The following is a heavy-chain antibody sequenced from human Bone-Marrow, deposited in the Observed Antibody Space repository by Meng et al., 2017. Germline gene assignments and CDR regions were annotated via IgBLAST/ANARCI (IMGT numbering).Heavy chain of an antibody. CDR3: AASSGWYRIDS. D-gene: IGHD6-19*01. Sequence: QGQLPEPGPGLVKPSGTLSLPCGVSGASVSSGYWWTWVRQPPGKGLEWIGEFHHSGTTNYNPSLRSRVTISVDTSKNQFSLRLTSVTAADTAVYYCAASSGWYRIDSWGQGTLVTVSS. J-gene: IGHJ4*02. V-gene: IGHV4-4*02. CDR1: GASVSSGYW. CDR2: FHHSGTT.